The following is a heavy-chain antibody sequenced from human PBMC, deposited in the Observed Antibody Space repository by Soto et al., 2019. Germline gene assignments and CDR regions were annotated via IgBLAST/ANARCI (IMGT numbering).Heavy chain of an antibody. D-gene: IGHD4-17*01. Sequence: PSETLSLTCTVSGGSVSSGSYYWSWIRQPPGKGLEWIGYIYYSGSTNYNPSLKSRVTISVDTSKNQFSLKLSSVTAADTAVYYCARGTLRGMTTVTTDFDYWGQGTLVTVSS. CDR3: ARGTLRGMTTVTTDFDY. V-gene: IGHV4-61*01. J-gene: IGHJ4*02. CDR1: GGSVSSGSYY. CDR2: IYYSGST.